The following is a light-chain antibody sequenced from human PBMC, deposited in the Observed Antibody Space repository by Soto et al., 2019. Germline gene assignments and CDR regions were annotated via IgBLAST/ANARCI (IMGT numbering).Light chain of an antibody. CDR2: SNN. CDR1: SSNIGSNT. J-gene: IGLJ1*01. CDR3: AAWEDSLNGHDV. V-gene: IGLV1-44*01. Sequence: QSVLTQPPSASGTPGQRVTISCSGSSSNIGSNTVNWYQQLPGMAPRLLIHSNNRRPSGVPDRFSGSKSGTSASLAISGLQSEDEADYYCAAWEDSLNGHDVFGTGTKLTVL.